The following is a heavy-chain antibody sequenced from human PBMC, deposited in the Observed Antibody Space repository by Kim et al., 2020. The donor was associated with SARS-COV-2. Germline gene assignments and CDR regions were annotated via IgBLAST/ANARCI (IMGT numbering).Heavy chain of an antibody. V-gene: IGHV4-59*08. CDR2: IYYSGST. CDR1: GGSISSYY. Sequence: SETLSLTCTVSGGSISSYYWSWIRQPPGKGLEWIGYIYYSGSTNYNPSLKSRVTISVDTSKNQFSLKLSSVTAADTAVYYCARLVRDCSSTSCYFYYYYYMDVWGKGTTVTVSS. J-gene: IGHJ6*03. CDR3: ARLVRDCSSTSCYFYYYYYMDV. D-gene: IGHD2-2*01.